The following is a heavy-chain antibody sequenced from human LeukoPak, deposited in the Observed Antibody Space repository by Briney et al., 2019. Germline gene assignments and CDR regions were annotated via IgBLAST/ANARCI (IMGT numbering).Heavy chain of an antibody. Sequence: GGSLRLSCAASGFTFSSYSMNWVRQAPGKGLEGVSSISSSSSYIYYADSVKGRFTISRDNAKDSLYLQMNSLRAEDTAVYYCARDTGYSSSSEAYWGQGTLVTVSS. D-gene: IGHD6-6*01. CDR1: GFTFSSYS. CDR3: ARDTGYSSSSEAY. CDR2: ISSSSSYI. J-gene: IGHJ4*02. V-gene: IGHV3-21*01.